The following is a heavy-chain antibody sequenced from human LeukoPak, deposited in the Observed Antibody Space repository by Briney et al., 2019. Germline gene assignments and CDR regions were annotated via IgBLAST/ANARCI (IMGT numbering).Heavy chain of an antibody. CDR2: IYYSGST. J-gene: IGHJ4*02. V-gene: IGHV4-59*01. CDR3: ARGGGNYEGIDY. CDR1: GGSISSYY. Sequence: SETLSLTCTVSGGSISSYYWSWIRQPPGKGLEWIGYIYYSGSTNYNPSLKSRVTISVDTSKNQFTLKLSSVTAADTAVYYCARGGGNYEGIDYWGQGTLVIVSS. D-gene: IGHD1-7*01.